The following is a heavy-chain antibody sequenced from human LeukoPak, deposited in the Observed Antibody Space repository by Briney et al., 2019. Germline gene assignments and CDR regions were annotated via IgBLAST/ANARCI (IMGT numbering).Heavy chain of an antibody. Sequence: LRLSCAASGFTFDDYAMHWIRQPPGKGLEWIGYIYHSGSTYYNPSLKSRVTISVDRSKNQFSLKLSSVTAADTAVYYCATRDGYTDFDYWGQGTLVTVSS. CDR1: GFTFDDYA. CDR2: IYHSGST. V-gene: IGHV4-30-2*01. D-gene: IGHD5-24*01. J-gene: IGHJ4*02. CDR3: ATRDGYTDFDY.